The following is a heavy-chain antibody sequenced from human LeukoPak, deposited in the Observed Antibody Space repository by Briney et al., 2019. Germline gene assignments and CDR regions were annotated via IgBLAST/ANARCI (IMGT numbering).Heavy chain of an antibody. CDR1: GFTFSSYA. V-gene: IGHV3-23*01. Sequence: PGGSLRLSCAASGFTFSSYAMSWVRQAPGKGLEWVSAISGSGGSTYYADSVKGRFTISRDNSKNTLYLQMSSLRAEDTAVYYCAKGSSGWYTPDYWGQGTLVTVSS. D-gene: IGHD6-19*01. J-gene: IGHJ4*02. CDR3: AKGSSGWYTPDY. CDR2: ISGSGGST.